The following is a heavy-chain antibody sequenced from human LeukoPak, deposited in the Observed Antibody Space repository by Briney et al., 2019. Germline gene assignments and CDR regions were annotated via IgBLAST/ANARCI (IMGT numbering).Heavy chain of an antibody. D-gene: IGHD1-26*01. J-gene: IGHJ3*02. CDR3: ARDGWEGPDAFDI. Sequence: GASVKVSCKASGYTFTGYYIHWVRQAPGQGLEWMGWINPNSGGTNYAQKFQGRVTMTRDTSISTAYMELSRLRSDDTAVYCCARDGWEGPDAFDIWGQGTMVTVSS. CDR2: INPNSGGT. V-gene: IGHV1-2*02. CDR1: GYTFTGYY.